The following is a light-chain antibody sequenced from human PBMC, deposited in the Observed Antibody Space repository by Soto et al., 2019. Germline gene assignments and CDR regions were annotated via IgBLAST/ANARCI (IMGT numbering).Light chain of an antibody. CDR1: SSDVGGYNY. Sequence: QSALTQRLSAYGSSGQSVAISCTGSSSDVGGYNYVSWYQQHPGKAPKLMIYEVNKRPSGVPDRFSGSKSGNTASLTVSGLQAEDEADYYCSSYAGSSNVFGTGTKVTVL. CDR2: EVN. J-gene: IGLJ1*01. CDR3: SSYAGSSNV. V-gene: IGLV2-8*01.